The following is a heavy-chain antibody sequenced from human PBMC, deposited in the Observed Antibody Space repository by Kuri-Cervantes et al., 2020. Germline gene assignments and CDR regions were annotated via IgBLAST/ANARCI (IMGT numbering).Heavy chain of an antibody. J-gene: IGHJ6*02. CDR3: ARWYYDFWSGYSIYGMDV. D-gene: IGHD3-3*01. V-gene: IGHV4-59*01. CDR2: IYYSGST. Sequence: SETLSLTCTVSGGSISSYYWSWIRQPPGKGLEWIGYIYYSGSTNYNPSLKSRVTISVDTSKSQFSLKLSSVTAADTAVYYCARWYYDFWSGYSIYGMDVWGQGTTVTVSS. CDR1: GGSISSYY.